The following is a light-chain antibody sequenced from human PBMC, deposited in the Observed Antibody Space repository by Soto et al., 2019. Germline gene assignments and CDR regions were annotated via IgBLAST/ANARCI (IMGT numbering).Light chain of an antibody. J-gene: IGKJ4*01. CDR1: QNVGRNY. Sequence: ETVLTQSPGTLSLSPGERATLSCRASQNVGRNYVVWYQQKPGQAPRVPIYGASSRATGIPARFSGSGSGTDFTLTISRLEPEDFAVYYCQQYASSPLTFGGGTKVEVK. V-gene: IGKV3-20*01. CDR2: GAS. CDR3: QQYASSPLT.